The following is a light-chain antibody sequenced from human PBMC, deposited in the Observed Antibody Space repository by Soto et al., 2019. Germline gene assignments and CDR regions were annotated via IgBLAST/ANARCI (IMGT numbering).Light chain of an antibody. CDR1: QSVSSN. CDR2: GAS. CDR3: RHYGTSRT. V-gene: IGKV3-20*01. J-gene: IGKJ1*01. Sequence: RATLSYRASQSVSSNSGWYQQKTGQXPXXLIYGASSRATGITDRFSGSGFGTDLTLTRVRLEPDDSAVYYCRHYGTSRTLGQGTQVDI.